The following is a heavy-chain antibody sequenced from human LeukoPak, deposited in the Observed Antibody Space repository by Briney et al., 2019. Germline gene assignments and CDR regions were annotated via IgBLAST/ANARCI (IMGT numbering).Heavy chain of an antibody. V-gene: IGHV4-34*01. D-gene: IGHD2-2*01. Sequence: SETLSLTCAVYGGSFSGYYWSWIRQPPGKGLEWIGEINHSGSTNYNPSLKSRVTISVDTSKNQFSLKLSSVTAADTAVYYCARDGPYCSSTSCWAGGYYYYGMDVWGQGTTVTVSS. CDR2: INHSGST. CDR1: GGSFSGYY. J-gene: IGHJ6*02. CDR3: ARDGPYCSSTSCWAGGYYYYGMDV.